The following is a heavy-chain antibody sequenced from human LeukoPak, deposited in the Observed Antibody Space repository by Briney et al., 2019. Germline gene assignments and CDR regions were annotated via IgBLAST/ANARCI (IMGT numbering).Heavy chain of an antibody. J-gene: IGHJ4*02. CDR3: AGRGSTSGSSPLDY. V-gene: IGHV3-23*01. CDR2: ISGSGTTT. D-gene: IGHD2-2*01. Sequence: GSLRLSCAASGFTFRNYAMTWVRQTPGKGPELVSVISGSGTTTYYADSVKGRFTISRDNSNNTLYLQMNSLRAEDTALYYCAGRGSTSGSSPLDYWGQGNLVTVSS. CDR1: GFTFRNYA.